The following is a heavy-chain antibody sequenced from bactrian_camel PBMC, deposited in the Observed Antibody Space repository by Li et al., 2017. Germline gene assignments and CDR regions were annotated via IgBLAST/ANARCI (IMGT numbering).Heavy chain of an antibody. V-gene: IGHV3S53*01. D-gene: IGHD5*01. CDR3: AADTRHFAAYDCYSRSVPKWGKE. J-gene: IGHJ4*01. CDR2: FDGDDEP. Sequence: HVQLVESGGGSVPHGGSLRLSCAASGWTHCTYDMSWYRQAPGKEREFVSRFDGDDEPMYTDSVKGRFTISRNNNNIVFLQMNSLKPEDTAMYYCAADTRHFAAYDCYSRSVPKWGKERGQGTQVTVS. CDR1: GWTHCTYD.